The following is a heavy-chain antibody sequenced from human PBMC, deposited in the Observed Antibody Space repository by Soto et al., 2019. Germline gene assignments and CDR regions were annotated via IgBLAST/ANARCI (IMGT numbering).Heavy chain of an antibody. Sequence: GGSLRLSCAASGFTFSSYWMHWVRQAPGKWLVRVSRINSDGSSTSYAVSVKGRFTISRDNAKNTLYLQMNSLRAEDTAVYYCAREVATSLYYYYYYGLDVWCQGTTVNVSS. J-gene: IGHJ6*02. V-gene: IGHV3-74*01. D-gene: IGHD5-12*01. CDR2: INSDGSST. CDR3: AREVATSLYYYYYYGLDV. CDR1: GFTFSSYW.